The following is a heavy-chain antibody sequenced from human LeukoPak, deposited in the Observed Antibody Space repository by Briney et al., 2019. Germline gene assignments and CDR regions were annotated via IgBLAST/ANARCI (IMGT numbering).Heavy chain of an antibody. CDR1: ALTATTYG. J-gene: IGHJ4*02. Sequence: RRSLRLSCEESALTATTYGMRWVRPPAGKWIGWVAVISHDGSEKYYAGSVQGPCSISRDNSKNTVFLQMNSLRAADTAVYYCARGGDPYFDYWGQGTLVTVSS. CDR3: ARGGDPYFDY. CDR2: ISHDGSEK. V-gene: IGHV3-30*06. D-gene: IGHD7-27*01.